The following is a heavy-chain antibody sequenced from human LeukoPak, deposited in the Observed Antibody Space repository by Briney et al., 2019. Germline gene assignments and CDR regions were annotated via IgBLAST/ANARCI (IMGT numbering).Heavy chain of an antibody. V-gene: IGHV4-38-2*02. CDR2: IYHIGST. CDR3: VRRTIAAAGTPLTIVYGP. CDR1: GYSISSGYY. Sequence: SETLSLTCTVSGYSISSGYYWGWIRQPPGKGLEWIGSIYHIGSTYYNPSLKRRVTISVDTSKKQFSLKMSSVTAADTAVYYCVRRTIAAAGTPLTIVYGPWGEGTLVTVSS. J-gene: IGHJ5*02. D-gene: IGHD6-13*01.